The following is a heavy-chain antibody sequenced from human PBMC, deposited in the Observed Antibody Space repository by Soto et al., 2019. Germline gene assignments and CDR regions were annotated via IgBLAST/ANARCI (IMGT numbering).Heavy chain of an antibody. J-gene: IGHJ6*02. CDR1: GFTVSSNY. CDR2: IYSGGST. D-gene: IGHD3-3*01. CDR3: ARDHRKGIFGVGEGYYYGMDV. Sequence: HPGGSLRLSCAASGFTVSSNYMSWVRQAPGKGLEWVSVIYSGGSTYYADSVKGRFTISRDNSKNTLYLQMNSLRAEDTAVYYCARDHRKGIFGVGEGYYYGMDVWGQGTTVTVSS. V-gene: IGHV3-53*01.